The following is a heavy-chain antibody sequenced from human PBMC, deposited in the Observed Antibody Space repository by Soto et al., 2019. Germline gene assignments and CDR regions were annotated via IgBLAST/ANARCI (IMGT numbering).Heavy chain of an antibody. CDR1: GGSISSSSYY. CDR3: ARQDEEYSSSP. CDR2: TYYSGST. Sequence: SETLSLTCTVSGGSISSSSYYWDWIRQPPGKGRECIGCTYYSGSTYSNTSLTSRVTISVDTSKNQSSLTLSYVTAADTAVYYCARQDEEYSSSPWGQGTLVTVSS. V-gene: IGHV4-39*01. J-gene: IGHJ5*02. D-gene: IGHD6-6*01.